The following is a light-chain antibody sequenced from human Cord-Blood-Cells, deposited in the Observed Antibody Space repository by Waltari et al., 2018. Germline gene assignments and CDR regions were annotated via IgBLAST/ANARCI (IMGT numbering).Light chain of an antibody. Sequence: SYELTEPASMSLSPCQNARLTCSGAHLGARSACWCQHKPGQSPVLVIYQDSKRPSGIPERFSGSNSGNTATLTISGTQAMDEADYYCQAWDSSTLVVFGGGTKLTVL. CDR2: QDS. V-gene: IGLV3-1*01. J-gene: IGLJ2*01. CDR3: QAWDSSTLVV. CDR1: HLGARS.